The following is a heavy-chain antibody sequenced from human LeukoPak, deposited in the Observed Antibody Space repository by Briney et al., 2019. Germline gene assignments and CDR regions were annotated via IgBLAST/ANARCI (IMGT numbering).Heavy chain of an antibody. CDR2: ISSSGSTM. Sequence: GGSLRLSCAASGFTFSSYEMNWVRQAPGKGLEWVSYISSSGSTMYYADSVKGRFTISRDNAKNSLYLQMNSLRAEDTAVYYCARDLVSSGWFDYWGQGTLVTVSS. CDR3: ARDLVSSGWFDY. V-gene: IGHV3-48*03. CDR1: GFTFSSYE. J-gene: IGHJ4*02. D-gene: IGHD6-19*01.